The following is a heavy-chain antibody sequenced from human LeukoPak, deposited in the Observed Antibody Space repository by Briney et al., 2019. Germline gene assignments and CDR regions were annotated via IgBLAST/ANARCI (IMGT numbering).Heavy chain of an antibody. CDR1: GGSISSSNYQ. Sequence: SETLSLTCTVSGGSISSSNYQWGWIRQPPGKGLEWIGSIYYTGTTYYNPSLKSRVTISVDTSKNQFSLNLTSVTAADTAVYYCASDPRDTLIGYYSVRVPYWGQGTLVTVSS. D-gene: IGHD3-9*01. CDR2: IYYTGTT. V-gene: IGHV4-39*07. CDR3: ASDPRDTLIGYYSVRVPY. J-gene: IGHJ4*02.